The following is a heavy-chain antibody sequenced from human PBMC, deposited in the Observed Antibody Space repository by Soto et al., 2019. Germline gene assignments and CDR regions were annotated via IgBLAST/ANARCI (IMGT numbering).Heavy chain of an antibody. V-gene: IGHV4-39*01. D-gene: IGHD6-19*01. Sequence: QLQLQESGPGLVKPSETLSLTCTVSDDSIGRSNYFWGWIRQPPGKGLEWIGNIFYSGNTHYNPSLKSRVTISLDTSNHHFSLRVSSVAAADTAVYCCAIHLYSGDSSGSFGYWGPGALVIVSS. CDR3: AIHLYSGDSSGSFGY. CDR1: DDSIGRSNYF. J-gene: IGHJ4*02. CDR2: IFYSGNT.